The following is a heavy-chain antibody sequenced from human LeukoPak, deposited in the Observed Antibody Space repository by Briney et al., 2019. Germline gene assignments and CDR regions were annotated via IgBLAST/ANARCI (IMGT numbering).Heavy chain of an antibody. D-gene: IGHD1-26*01. Sequence: PGGSLRLSCAASGFTFRSYWMHWVRQAPGKGLVWVSRINTDGSSISYADSVKGRFTISRDNAKNTLYLQMNSLRAEDTAVYYCAKVLTSGTYYYFDYWGQGTLVTVSS. CDR2: INTDGSSI. V-gene: IGHV3-74*01. CDR1: GFTFRSYW. J-gene: IGHJ4*02. CDR3: AKVLTSGTYYYFDY.